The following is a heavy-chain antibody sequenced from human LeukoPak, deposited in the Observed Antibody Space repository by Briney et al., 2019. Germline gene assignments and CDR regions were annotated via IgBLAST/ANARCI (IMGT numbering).Heavy chain of an antibody. CDR2: ISDSGGRT. V-gene: IGHV3-23*01. Sequence: PGGSLRLSCAVSGITLSNYGMSWVRQAPGKGLEWVAGISDSGGRTNYADSVKGRFTISRDNPKNTLYLQTNSLRAEDPAVYFCAKRGVVIRVILVGFHKEAYYFDSWGQGALVTVSS. CDR1: GITLSNYG. D-gene: IGHD3-22*01. CDR3: AKRGVVIRVILVGFHKEAYYFDS. J-gene: IGHJ4*02.